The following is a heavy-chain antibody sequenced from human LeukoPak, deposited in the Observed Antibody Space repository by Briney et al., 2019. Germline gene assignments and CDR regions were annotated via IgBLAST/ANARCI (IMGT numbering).Heavy chain of an antibody. CDR2: IYTSGST. V-gene: IGHV4-4*07. CDR1: GGSISSYY. Sequence: SETLSLTCTVSGGSISSYYWSWIRQPAGKGLEWTGRIYTSGSTNYNPSLKSRVTMSVDTSKNQFSLKLSSVTAADTAVYYCARDRQWEPSYYYYMDVWGKGTTVTVSS. J-gene: IGHJ6*03. D-gene: IGHD1-26*01. CDR3: ARDRQWEPSYYYYMDV.